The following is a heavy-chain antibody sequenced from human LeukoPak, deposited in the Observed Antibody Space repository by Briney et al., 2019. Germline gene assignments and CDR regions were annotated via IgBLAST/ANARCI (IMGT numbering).Heavy chain of an antibody. CDR2: INSDGSST. J-gene: IGHJ6*03. CDR1: GFTFSSCW. Sequence: PGGSLRLSCAASGFTFSSCWMHWVRQAPGKGLVWVSRINSDGSSTNYADSVKGRFTISRDNAKNTLYLQMNSLRAEDTAVYYCARAGSGWYGYYYYYMDVWGKGTTVTVSS. D-gene: IGHD6-19*01. V-gene: IGHV3-74*01. CDR3: ARAGSGWYGYYYYYMDV.